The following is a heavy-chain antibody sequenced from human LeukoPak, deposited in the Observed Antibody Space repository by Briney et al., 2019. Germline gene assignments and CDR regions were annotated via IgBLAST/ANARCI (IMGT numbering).Heavy chain of an antibody. D-gene: IGHD2-15*01. CDR1: GFTFSNYW. Sequence: GGSLRLSCAASGFTFSNYWMSWIRQAPGKGLEWMASIIPDGTTQYYVDSMKGRFTISRDNAKNSLYLQVNSLRVEDTAVYYCADVDANAWGQGTLVTVSS. CDR3: ADVDANA. V-gene: IGHV3-7*01. CDR2: IIPDGTTQ. J-gene: IGHJ5*02.